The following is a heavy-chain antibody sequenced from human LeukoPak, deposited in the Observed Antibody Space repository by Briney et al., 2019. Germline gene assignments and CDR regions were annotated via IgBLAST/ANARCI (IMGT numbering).Heavy chain of an antibody. CDR3: ARTTVTTLDY. V-gene: IGHV4-30-4*01. Sequence: PSETLSLTCTVSGGSISSGDYYWSWIRQPPGKGLDWIGYIYYSGSTYYNPSLRSRVTTSVDTSKNQFSLKLSSVTAADTAVYYCARTTVTTLDYWGQGTLVTVSS. J-gene: IGHJ4*02. CDR2: IYYSGST. CDR1: GGSISSGDYY. D-gene: IGHD4-17*01.